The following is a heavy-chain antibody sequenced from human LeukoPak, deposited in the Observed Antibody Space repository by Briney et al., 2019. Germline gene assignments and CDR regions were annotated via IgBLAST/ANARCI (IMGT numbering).Heavy chain of an antibody. V-gene: IGHV3-23*01. Sequence: GGSLRLSCAASGFTFSSYAMSWVRQAPEKGLEWVSAISGSAAGTSYADSVKGRFSISRDNSKNTVYLQMNSLRPEDTAIYFCAKVGGRSWFYFDNWGQGTVVTVSS. CDR3: AKVGGRSWFYFDN. CDR1: GFTFSSYA. J-gene: IGHJ4*02. D-gene: IGHD6-13*01. CDR2: ISGSAAGT.